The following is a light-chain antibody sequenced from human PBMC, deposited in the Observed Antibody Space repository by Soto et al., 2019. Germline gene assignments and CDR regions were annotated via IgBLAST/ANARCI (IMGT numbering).Light chain of an antibody. CDR1: QSVSSSY. CDR2: GAS. V-gene: IGKV3-20*01. J-gene: IGKJ1*01. Sequence: EIVITQSPTSVSVSPGERATLSCRASQSVSSSYLAWYQQKPGQAPRLLIYGASSRATGIPDRFSGSGSGTNFPLTISRLEPEDFAVYYCQQYAGSRTFGQGTKVDI. CDR3: QQYAGSRT.